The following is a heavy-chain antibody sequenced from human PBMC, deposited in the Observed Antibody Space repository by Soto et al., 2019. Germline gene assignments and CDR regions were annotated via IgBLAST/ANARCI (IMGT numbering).Heavy chain of an antibody. J-gene: IGHJ4*02. CDR3: ARVRYGDYNFDY. CDR2: IYYSGSA. V-gene: IGHV4-30-4*01. D-gene: IGHD4-17*01. Sequence: SETLSLTCTVSGGSISSGDYYWSWIRQPPGKGLEWIGYIYYSGSAYYNPSLKSRVTISVDTSKNQFSLKLSSVTAADTAVYYCARVRYGDYNFDYWGQGTLVTVSS. CDR1: GGSISSGDYY.